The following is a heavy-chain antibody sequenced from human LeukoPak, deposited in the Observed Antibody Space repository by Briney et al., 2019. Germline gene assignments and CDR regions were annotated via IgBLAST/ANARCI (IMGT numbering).Heavy chain of an antibody. Sequence: ASVTLSCKASGYTFTSYGISWVRQAPGQGLEWMGWISAYNGNTNYAQKLQGRVTMTTDTSTSTAYMELRSLRSDDTAVYYCARGQYYYGSGSYAYWGQGTLVTVSS. CDR2: ISAYNGNT. D-gene: IGHD3-10*01. V-gene: IGHV1-18*01. J-gene: IGHJ4*02. CDR3: ARGQYYYGSGSYAY. CDR1: GYTFTSYG.